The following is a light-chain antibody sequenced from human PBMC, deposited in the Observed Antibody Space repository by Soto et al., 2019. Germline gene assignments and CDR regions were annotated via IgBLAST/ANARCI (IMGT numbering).Light chain of an antibody. J-gene: IGKJ5*01. V-gene: IGKV1-5*03. CDR1: QSISSW. Sequence: IQMTQSPSTLSASVGGTVPITSRASQSISSWLAWYQQKPGKAPKILIYATSNLESGVPSRFSGSGSGTECSLTISSLQPDDVATYYCQQSYSTPITFGQGTRLEIK. CDR3: QQSYSTPIT. CDR2: ATS.